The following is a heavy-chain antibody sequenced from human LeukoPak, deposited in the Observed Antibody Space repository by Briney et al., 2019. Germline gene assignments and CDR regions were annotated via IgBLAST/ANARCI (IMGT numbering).Heavy chain of an antibody. CDR2: IYSGGST. J-gene: IGHJ4*02. CDR1: EFSVGSNY. V-gene: IGHV3-66*01. CDR3: AKSNLYYPIDY. Sequence: PGGSLRLSCAASEFSVGSNYMTWVRQAPGKGLEWVSLIYSGGSTYYADSVKGRFTISRDNSKNTLYLQMNSLRAEDTAVYYCAKSNLYYPIDYWGQGTLVTVSS. D-gene: IGHD3-10*01.